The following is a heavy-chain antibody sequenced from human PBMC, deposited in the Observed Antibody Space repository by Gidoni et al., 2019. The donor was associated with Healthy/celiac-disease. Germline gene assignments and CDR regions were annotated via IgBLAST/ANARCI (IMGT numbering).Heavy chain of an antibody. Sequence: EVQLLESGGGLVQPGGSLRLSCAASGFTCSSYAMSWVRQAPGKGLELVSAISGSGGSTYYADSVKGRFTISRDNSKNTLYLQMNSLRAEDTAVYYCAKLPAYYYGSGSQGIWGQGTLVTVSS. CDR2: ISGSGGST. V-gene: IGHV3-23*01. CDR1: GFTCSSYA. D-gene: IGHD3-10*01. J-gene: IGHJ4*02. CDR3: AKLPAYYYGSGSQGI.